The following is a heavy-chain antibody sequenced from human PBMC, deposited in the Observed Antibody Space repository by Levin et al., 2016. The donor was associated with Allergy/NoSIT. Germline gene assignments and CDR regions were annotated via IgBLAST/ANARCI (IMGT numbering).Heavy chain of an antibody. CDR2: ICPNSGGT. CDR1: GYTFTGYY. J-gene: IGHJ4*02. Sequence: ASVKVSCKASGYTFTGYYMHWVRQAPGQGLEWMGWICPNSGGTVYSQRFQGRVTMTRDTSISTAYMELSSLTSDDTAVYYCARGPTSGIDYWGQGTLVTISS. V-gene: IGHV1-2*02. CDR3: ARGPTSGIDY. D-gene: IGHD3-10*01.